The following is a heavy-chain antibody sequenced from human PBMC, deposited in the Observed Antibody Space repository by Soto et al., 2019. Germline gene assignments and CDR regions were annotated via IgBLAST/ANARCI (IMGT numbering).Heavy chain of an antibody. V-gene: IGHV3-20*04. CDR3: ARDRIGSYFYGSGAFHI. Sequence: EVQLVESGGGVVRPGGSLRLSCAASGFTFDDYGMNWVRQAPGKGLEWVSGLNWNGGSTGYADSVKGRFTISRDNAKNSLSLQMNSLRAEDTALYYCARDRIGSYFYGSGAFHIWGQGTLVTVSS. D-gene: IGHD1-26*01. CDR1: GFTFDDYG. J-gene: IGHJ3*02. CDR2: LNWNGGST.